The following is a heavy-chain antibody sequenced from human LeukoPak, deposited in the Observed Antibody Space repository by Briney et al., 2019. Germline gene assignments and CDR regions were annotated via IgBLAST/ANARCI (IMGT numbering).Heavy chain of an antibody. D-gene: IGHD6-13*01. J-gene: IGHJ4*02. CDR1: GFTFSSYS. CDR2: ISSSSSYI. CDR3: ARVGSIAAAGTPDY. V-gene: IGHV3-21*01. Sequence: PGGSLRLSCAASGFTFSSYSVNWVRQAPGKGLEWVSSISSSSSYIYYADSVKGRFTVSRDNAKNSLFLQLNSLRADDTAVYYCARVGSIAAAGTPDYWGQGTLVTVSS.